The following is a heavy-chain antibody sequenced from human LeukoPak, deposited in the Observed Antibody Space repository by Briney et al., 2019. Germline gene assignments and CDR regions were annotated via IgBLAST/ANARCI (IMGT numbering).Heavy chain of an antibody. J-gene: IGHJ3*02. CDR1: GGSFSGYY. D-gene: IGHD6-6*01. V-gene: IGHV4-59*01. CDR3: ASSKYSLDAFDI. Sequence: PSETLSLTCAVYGGSFSGYYWSWIRQPPGKGLEWIGYIYYSGSTNYNPSLKSRVTISVDTSKNQFSLKLSSVTAADTAVYYCASSKYSLDAFDIWGQGTMVTVSS. CDR2: IYYSGST.